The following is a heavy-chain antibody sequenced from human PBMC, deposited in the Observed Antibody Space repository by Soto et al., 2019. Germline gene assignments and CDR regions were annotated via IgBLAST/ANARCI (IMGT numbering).Heavy chain of an antibody. V-gene: IGHV3-30*18. J-gene: IGHJ6*02. CDR2: ILYDGSDK. Sequence: QVQLVESGGGVVQPGRSLRLSCAASGFTFSNYGMHWVRQAPGKGLEWVAFILYDGSDKYFADSVKCRFTISRDNSKNTLDLQMNSLRAEDTAVYYCAKDRIVMIRGVMNYYGMDVWGQGTTVTVSS. D-gene: IGHD3-10*01. CDR3: AKDRIVMIRGVMNYYGMDV. CDR1: GFTFSNYG.